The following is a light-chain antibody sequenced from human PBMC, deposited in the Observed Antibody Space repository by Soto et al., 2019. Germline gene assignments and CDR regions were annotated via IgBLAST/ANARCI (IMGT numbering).Light chain of an antibody. J-gene: IGLJ3*02. V-gene: IGLV1-47*01. CDR1: SSNIGSNY. Sequence: QSVLTQPPSASGTPGQRVTISCSGRSSNIGSNYVFWYQQLPGTAPKLLIYRNNEWPSGVPDRFSGSKSGTSASLGISGLRSEDEGDYYCAAWEDSLSGWVFGTGTKLTVL. CDR3: AAWEDSLSGWV. CDR2: RNN.